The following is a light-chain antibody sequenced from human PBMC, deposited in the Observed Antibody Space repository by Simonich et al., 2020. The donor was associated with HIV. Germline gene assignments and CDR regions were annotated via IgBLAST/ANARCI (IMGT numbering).Light chain of an antibody. CDR3: QQYNNWPYT. V-gene: IGKV3-15*01. CDR2: DAS. CDR1: QSVSST. J-gene: IGKJ2*01. Sequence: EIVMTQSPPTLSVSPGKRATLSCRASQSVSSTLAWYQKKPGQAPRLLIYDASPRATGIPARFSGSGSGTEFTLTISSMQSEDFAVYYCQQYNNWPYTFGQGTKLEIK.